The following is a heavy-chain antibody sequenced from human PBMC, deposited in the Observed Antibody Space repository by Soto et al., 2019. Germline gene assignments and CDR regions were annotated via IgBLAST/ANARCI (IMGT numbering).Heavy chain of an antibody. V-gene: IGHV1-46*01. CDR1: GYTFTTYY. CDR3: ARAGYCSGGTCFHGNCDY. J-gene: IGHJ4*02. Sequence: QVQLVQSGAEVKRPGASVKVSCKASGYTFTTYYMHWVRQAPGQGLEWLGIINPNGGSTTYAQKFQGRVTMTRDTSTSTVYLALSSLRSADTAVYYCARAGYCSGGTCFHGNCDYWGQGTLVTVSA. D-gene: IGHD2-15*01. CDR2: INPNGGST.